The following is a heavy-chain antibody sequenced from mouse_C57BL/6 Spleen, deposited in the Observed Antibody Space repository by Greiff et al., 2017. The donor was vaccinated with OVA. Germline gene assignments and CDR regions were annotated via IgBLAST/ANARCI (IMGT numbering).Heavy chain of an antibody. CDR3: TYYGRSPVDV. CDR1: GFNFKDDY. J-gene: IGHJ1*03. V-gene: IGHV14-4*01. Sequence: VQLQQSGAELVRPGASVKLSCTASGFNFKDDYMHWVKQRPEQGLEWIGWIDPENGDTEYASKFQGKATITADTSSNTAYLQLSSLTSEDTAVYYCTYYGRSPVDVWGTGTTVTVSS. D-gene: IGHD1-1*01. CDR2: IDPENGDT.